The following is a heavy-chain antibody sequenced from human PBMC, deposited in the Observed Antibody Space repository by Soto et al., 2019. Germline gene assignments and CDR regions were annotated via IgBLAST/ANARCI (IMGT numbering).Heavy chain of an antibody. V-gene: IGHV4-4*07. Sequence: QVQLQESGPGLVKPSETLSLTCTVSAGSISTYYWNRIRQSAGKGLEWVGRVHISGSTNYHPSLRSRVAMPVDTSITQFSLKVTSVTAAETAVYYCARGGRDGFDIWGQGTMVNVSS. CDR1: AGSISTYY. CDR2: VHISGST. J-gene: IGHJ3*02. CDR3: ARGGRDGFDI.